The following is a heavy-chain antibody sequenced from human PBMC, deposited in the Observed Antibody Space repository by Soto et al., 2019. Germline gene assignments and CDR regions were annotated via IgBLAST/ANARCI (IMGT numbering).Heavy chain of an antibody. J-gene: IGHJ4*02. CDR2: INHSGST. V-gene: IGHV4-34*01. CDR1: GGSFSGYY. Sequence: ASETLSLTCAVYGGSFSGYYWSWIRQPPGKGLEWIGEINHSGSTNYNPSLKSRVTISVDTSKNQFSLKLSSVTAADTAVYYCARAPHRSYSSRFDYWGQGTLVTVSS. D-gene: IGHD6-13*01. CDR3: ARAPHRSYSSRFDY.